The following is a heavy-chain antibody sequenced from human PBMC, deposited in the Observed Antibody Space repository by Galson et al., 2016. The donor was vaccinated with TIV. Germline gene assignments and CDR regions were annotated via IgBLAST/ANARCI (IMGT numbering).Heavy chain of an antibody. CDR1: GYSIKSGYF. Sequence: SETLSLTCTVSGYSIKSGYFWGWIRQPPGKGLQWLGSIYESGTTYSHPSLKSRLTMSVDTSKNQFSLKLSSVTAADTAVYYCMREGSTVTMHHYFGMDVWGQGTSVTVSS. D-gene: IGHD4-17*01. V-gene: IGHV4-38-2*02. CDR3: MREGSTVTMHHYFGMDV. J-gene: IGHJ6*02. CDR2: IYESGTT.